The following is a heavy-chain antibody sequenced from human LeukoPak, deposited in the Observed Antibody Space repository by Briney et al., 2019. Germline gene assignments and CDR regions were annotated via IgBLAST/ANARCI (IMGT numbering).Heavy chain of an antibody. V-gene: IGHV4-38-2*02. Sequence: SETLSLTCTVSGYSISSGYYWGWIRQPPGKGLQWIGSFYRSGSTYYNPSLKSRVTVSVDTSKNQFSLRLNSVTAADTAVYYCARVGCSGGSCYSFGYWGQGTLVTVSS. CDR3: ARVGCSGGSCYSFGY. D-gene: IGHD2-15*01. CDR2: FYRSGST. J-gene: IGHJ4*02. CDR1: GYSISSGYY.